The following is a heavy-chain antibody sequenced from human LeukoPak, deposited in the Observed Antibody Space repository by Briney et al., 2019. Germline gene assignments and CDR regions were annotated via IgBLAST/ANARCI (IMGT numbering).Heavy chain of an antibody. D-gene: IGHD6-13*01. CDR2: IGGSGGDT. V-gene: IGHV3-23*01. CDR3: AKSDQQLVSSY. Sequence: GGSLRLSCAASGFTFSSYAVSWVRQAPGKGLEWVSAIGGSGGDTYYADSVKGRFTISRDNSRNTLYLQMNSLRAEDTAVYYCAKSDQQLVSSYWGQGTLVTVSS. CDR1: GFTFSSYA. J-gene: IGHJ4*02.